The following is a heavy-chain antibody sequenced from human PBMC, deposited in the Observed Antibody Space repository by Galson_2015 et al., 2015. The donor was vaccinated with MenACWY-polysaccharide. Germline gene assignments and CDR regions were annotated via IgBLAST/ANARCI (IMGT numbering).Heavy chain of an antibody. J-gene: IGHJ4*02. Sequence: SLRLSCAASGFTFRNYEMNWVRQPPGKGLEWVSCVGAGPTNIYYADSVWGRFTISRDDAKNSVYLQMNSLRAEDTAIYYCARYCSDGSCYDWGRGTLVIVSS. CDR3: ARYCSDGSCYD. V-gene: IGHV3-48*03. CDR1: GFTFRNYE. D-gene: IGHD2-15*01. CDR2: VGAGPTNI.